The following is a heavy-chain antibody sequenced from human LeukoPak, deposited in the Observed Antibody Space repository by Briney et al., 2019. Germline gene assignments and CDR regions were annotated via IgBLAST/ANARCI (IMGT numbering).Heavy chain of an antibody. J-gene: IGHJ6*03. V-gene: IGHV3-48*04. CDR3: ARAKGYYQYYYIDV. Sequence: GGSLRLSCAASGFTLSNAWMNWVRQAPGKGLEWISYITSSVTTIYYADSVKGRFTISRDNARNSLYLQMNSLRAEDTAVYYCARAKGYYQYYYIDVWGKGTTVTISS. CDR1: GFTLSNAW. CDR2: ITSSVTTI.